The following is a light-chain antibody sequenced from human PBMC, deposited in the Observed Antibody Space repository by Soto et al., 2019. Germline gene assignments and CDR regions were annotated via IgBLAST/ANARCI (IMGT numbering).Light chain of an antibody. CDR3: QQYKSYSFT. Sequence: DIPMTQSPSTLSASVGDSVTITCRASQSIDSWLAWYQQKPGKAPKLLIYKASTLESGVPSRFSGSGSGTEFTLTINSQQPDDFATYHCQQYKSYSFTFGGGTKVEIK. V-gene: IGKV1-5*03. J-gene: IGKJ4*01. CDR2: KAS. CDR1: QSIDSW.